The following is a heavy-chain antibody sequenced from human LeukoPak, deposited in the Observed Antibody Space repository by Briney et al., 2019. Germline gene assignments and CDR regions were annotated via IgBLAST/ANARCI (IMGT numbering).Heavy chain of an antibody. V-gene: IGHV3-21*01. Sequence: GGSLRLSCAASGFTFSSYSMNWVRQAPGKGLEWVSSISSSSSYIYYADSVKGRFTISRDNAKNSPYLQMNSLRAEDTAVYYCARDSPPYCGGDCYSDYWGQGTLVTVSS. CDR2: ISSSSSYI. CDR1: GFTFSSYS. J-gene: IGHJ4*02. D-gene: IGHD2-21*02. CDR3: ARDSPPYCGGDCYSDY.